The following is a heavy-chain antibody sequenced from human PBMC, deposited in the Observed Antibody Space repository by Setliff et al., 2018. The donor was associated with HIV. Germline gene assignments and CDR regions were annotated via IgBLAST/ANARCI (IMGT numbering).Heavy chain of an antibody. V-gene: IGHV4-59*12. CDR3: ARDAPWDSYGLDY. J-gene: IGHJ4*02. D-gene: IGHD5-18*01. CDR1: GFTFSSYS. CDR2: IYYSGST. Sequence: PGGSLRLSCAASGFTFSSYSMNWVRQAPGKGLEWIGYIYYSGSTNYNPSLKSRVTISVDTSKNQFSLKLSSVTAADTAVYYCARDAPWDSYGLDYWGQGTLVTVSS.